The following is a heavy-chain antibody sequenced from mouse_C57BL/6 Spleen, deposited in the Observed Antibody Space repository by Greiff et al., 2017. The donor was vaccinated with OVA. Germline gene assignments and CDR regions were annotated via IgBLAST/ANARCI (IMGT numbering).Heavy chain of an antibody. D-gene: IGHD2-13*01. CDR1: GYTFTDYE. CDR2: IDPETGGT. Sequence: QVHVKQSGAELVRPGASVTLSCKASGYTFTDYEMHWVKQTPVHGLEWIGAIDPETGGTAYNQKFKGKAILTADKSSSTAYMELRSLTSEDSAVYYCTRWGEARYWGQGTTLTVSS. V-gene: IGHV1-15*01. CDR3: TRWGEARY. J-gene: IGHJ2*01.